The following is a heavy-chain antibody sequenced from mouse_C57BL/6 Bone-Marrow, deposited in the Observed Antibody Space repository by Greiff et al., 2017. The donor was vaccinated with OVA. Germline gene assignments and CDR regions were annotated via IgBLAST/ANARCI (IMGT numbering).Heavy chain of an antibody. V-gene: IGHV1-81*01. CDR3: ARWGLGGVDY. D-gene: IGHD4-1*01. J-gene: IGHJ2*01. CDR1: GYTFTSYG. CDR2: IYPRSGNT. Sequence: VKLMESGAELARPGASVKLSCKASGYTFTSYGISWVKQRTGQGLEWIGEIYPRSGNTYYNEKFKGKATLTADKSSSTAYMELRSLTSEDSAVYFCARWGLGGVDYWGQGTTLTVSS.